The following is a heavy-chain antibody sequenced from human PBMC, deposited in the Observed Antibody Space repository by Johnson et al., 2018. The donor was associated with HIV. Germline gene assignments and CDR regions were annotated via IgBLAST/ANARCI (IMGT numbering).Heavy chain of an antibody. CDR3: ARDGPSLTMVRGVITHDAFDI. V-gene: IGHV3-48*03. CDR1: GFTFRSYA. D-gene: IGHD3-10*01. CDR2: ISSSGSTI. J-gene: IGHJ3*02. Sequence: VQLVESGGGLIQPGGSLRLSCAASGFTFRSYAMDWVRQAPGKGLEWVSYISSSGSTIYYADSVKGRFTISRDNAKNSLYLQMNSLRAEDTAVYYCARDGPSLTMVRGVITHDAFDIWGQGTMVTVSS.